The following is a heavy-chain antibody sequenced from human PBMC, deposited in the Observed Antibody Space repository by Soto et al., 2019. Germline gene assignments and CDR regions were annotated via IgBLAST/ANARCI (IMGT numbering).Heavy chain of an antibody. J-gene: IGHJ6*02. Sequence: LSLTCAVYGGSFSGYYWSWIRQPPGKGLEWIGEINHSGSTNYNPSLKSRVTISVDTSKNQFSLKLSSVTAADTAVYYCARGDIVVVPAAIYYYYYGMDVWGQGTTVTVS. V-gene: IGHV4-34*01. CDR1: GGSFSGYY. D-gene: IGHD2-2*01. CDR2: INHSGST. CDR3: ARGDIVVVPAAIYYYYYGMDV.